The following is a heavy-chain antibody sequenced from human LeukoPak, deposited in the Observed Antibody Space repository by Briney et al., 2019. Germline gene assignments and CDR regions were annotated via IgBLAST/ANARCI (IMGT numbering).Heavy chain of an antibody. J-gene: IGHJ4*02. CDR2: ISSSGSTI. V-gene: IGHV3-11*01. CDR1: GFAFSDYY. Sequence: PGGSLRLSCAASGFAFSDYYMSWIRQAPGKGLEWVSYISSSGSTIYYADSVKGRSTISRDNAKNPLYLQMNSLRAEDTAVYYCARDRVNYYYGSGSTSLFDYWGQGTLSPSPQ. CDR3: ARDRVNYYYGSGSTSLFDY. D-gene: IGHD3-10*01.